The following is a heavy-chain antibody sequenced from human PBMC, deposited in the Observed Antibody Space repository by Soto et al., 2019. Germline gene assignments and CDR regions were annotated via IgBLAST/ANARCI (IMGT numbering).Heavy chain of an antibody. J-gene: IGHJ6*03. CDR2: ISAYNGNT. V-gene: IGHV1-18*01. CDR3: AGGASGGRRYYYYYMDV. CDR1: GYTFTSYG. Sequence: ASVKVSCKASGYTFTSYGISWVRQAPGQGLEWMGWISAYNGNTNYAQKLQGRVTMTTDTSTSTAYMELRSLRSDDTAVYYCAGGASGGRRYYYYYMDVWGKETTGTVSS. D-gene: IGHD2-15*01.